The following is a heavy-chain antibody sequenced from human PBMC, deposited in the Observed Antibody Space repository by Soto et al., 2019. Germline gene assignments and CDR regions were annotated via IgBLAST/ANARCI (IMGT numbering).Heavy chain of an antibody. D-gene: IGHD1-1*01. J-gene: IGHJ4*02. CDR2: ISHSGGTT. V-gene: IGHV3-23*01. CDR3: AKGRGQNWKFDY. CDR1: GFTFNNYA. Sequence: EVQLLESGGGSVQPGGSLRLSCAASGFTFNNYAMHWVRRPPGKGLEWVSSISHSGGTTYYADSVKGRFSISRDRLADTLDLQMNSLRAEDTALYYCAKGRGQNWKFDYWGQGTVVTVSP.